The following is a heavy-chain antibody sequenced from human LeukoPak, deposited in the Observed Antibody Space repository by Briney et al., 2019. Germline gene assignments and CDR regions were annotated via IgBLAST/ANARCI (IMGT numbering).Heavy chain of an antibody. D-gene: IGHD6-19*01. CDR1: GYTFTGYY. CDR2: INPNSGGT. CDR3: ARGHRSGWYRFAFDI. J-gene: IGHJ3*02. Sequence: ASVKVSCKASGYTFTGYYMHWVRQAPGQGLEWMGWINPNSGGTNYAQKFQGRVTMTRDTSISTAYMELSSLRSEDTAVYYCARGHRSGWYRFAFDIWGQGTMVTVSS. V-gene: IGHV1-2*02.